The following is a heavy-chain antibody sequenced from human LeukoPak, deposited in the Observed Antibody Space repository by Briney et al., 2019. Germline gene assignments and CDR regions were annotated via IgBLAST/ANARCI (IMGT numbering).Heavy chain of an antibody. J-gene: IGHJ6*03. CDR2: ISNSGST. D-gene: IGHD4-17*01. CDR3: ARGLRGYYYYMDV. CDR1: GGSISSSSHY. V-gene: IGHV4-39*07. Sequence: SETLSLTCTVSGGSISSSSHYWGWIRQPPGKGLEWIGSISNSGSTYYNPSLKSRVTISVDTSNNQFSLKLSSVTAADTAVYYCARGLRGYYYYMDVWGKGTTVTVSS.